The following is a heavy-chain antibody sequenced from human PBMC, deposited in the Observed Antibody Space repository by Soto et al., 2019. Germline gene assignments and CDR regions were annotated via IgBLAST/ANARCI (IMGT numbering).Heavy chain of an antibody. J-gene: IGHJ3*02. V-gene: IGHV1-46*03. D-gene: IGHD6-13*01. CDR3: ASIEAAGAEVADAFDI. Sequence: ASVKVSCKASGYTFTSYYMHWVRQAPGQGLEWMGIINPSGGSTSYAQKFQGRVTMTRDTSTSTVYMELSSLRSEDTAVYCCASIEAAGAEVADAFDIWGQGTMVTVSS. CDR1: GYTFTSYY. CDR2: INPSGGST.